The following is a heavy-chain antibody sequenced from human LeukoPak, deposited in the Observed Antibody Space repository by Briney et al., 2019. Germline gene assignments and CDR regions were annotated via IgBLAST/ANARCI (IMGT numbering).Heavy chain of an antibody. CDR3: ARDPTPRYCSGGSCYTHYGMDV. CDR1: GFTFSSYT. Sequence: PGGSLRLSCAASGFTFSSYTMNWVRQAPGKGLEWVSSISSSSSYIYYADSVKGQLTISRDNAKNSLYLQMNSLRAEDTAVYYCARDPTPRYCSGGSCYTHYGMDVWGQGTTVTVSS. CDR2: ISSSSSYI. D-gene: IGHD2-15*01. V-gene: IGHV3-21*01. J-gene: IGHJ6*02.